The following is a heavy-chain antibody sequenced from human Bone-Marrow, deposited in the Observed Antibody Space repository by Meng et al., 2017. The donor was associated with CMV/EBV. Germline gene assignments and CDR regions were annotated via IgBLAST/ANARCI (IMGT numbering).Heavy chain of an antibody. CDR1: FNFSTYS. CDR2: ISSSSNFI. D-gene: IGHD3-3*01. J-gene: IGHJ4*02. V-gene: IGHV3-21*01. Sequence: FNFSTYSMNWVRQAPGKGLEWVSSISSSSNFIYYADSLKGRFTISRDNAKNSLFLQMNSLRAEDTAVYYCARDVTSLEWLSLYFDYWGQGTLVTVSS. CDR3: ARDVTSLEWLSLYFDY.